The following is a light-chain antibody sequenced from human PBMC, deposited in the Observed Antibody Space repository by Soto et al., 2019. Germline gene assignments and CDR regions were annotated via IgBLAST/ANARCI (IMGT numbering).Light chain of an antibody. Sequence: EIVMTQSPATLSVSPGERATLSCRASQSVSSNLAWYQQKPGQAPRLLIYGASTRATGIPARFSGSGSGTEFTLTISSLQSEDFAVYYCQHYGTSSQTFGQGTKVEIK. J-gene: IGKJ1*01. V-gene: IGKV3-15*01. CDR2: GAS. CDR3: QHYGTSSQT. CDR1: QSVSSN.